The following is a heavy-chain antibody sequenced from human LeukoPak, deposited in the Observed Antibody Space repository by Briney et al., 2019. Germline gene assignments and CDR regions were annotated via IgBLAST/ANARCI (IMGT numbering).Heavy chain of an antibody. CDR1: GGSFSGYY. V-gene: IGHV4-34*01. J-gene: IGHJ4*02. CDR3: ARVDYRDGYNVDY. D-gene: IGHD5-24*01. Sequence: SETLSLTCAVYGGSFSGYYWSWIRQPPGKGLEWIGEINHSGSTNYNPSLKSRVTISVDTSKNQFSPKLSSVTAADTAVYYCARVDYRDGYNVDYWGQGTLVTVSS. CDR2: INHSGST.